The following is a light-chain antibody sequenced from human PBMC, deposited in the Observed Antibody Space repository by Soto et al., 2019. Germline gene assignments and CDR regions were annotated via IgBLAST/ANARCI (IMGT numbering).Light chain of an antibody. CDR3: QHYNSYSEA. V-gene: IGKV1-5*03. CDR1: QTISSW. CDR2: KAS. J-gene: IGKJ4*02. Sequence: DIQMTQSPYTLSGSVGDRVTINCRASQTISSWLAWYQQKPGKAPKLLIYKASTLKSGVPSRFSGSGSGAEFTLTISSLQPDDFATYYCQHYNSYSEAFGGGTKVDI.